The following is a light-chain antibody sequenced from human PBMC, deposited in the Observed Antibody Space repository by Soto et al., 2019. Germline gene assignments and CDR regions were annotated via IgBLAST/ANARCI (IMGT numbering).Light chain of an antibody. Sequence: DIQMTQSPSSLSASVGDRVTITCRASQGISNYLAWYQQKPGKVPKLLIYAGSTLQSGAPSRFTGSGSGTDFTLTISSLQPEDVATYYCQKYDSVPWTFGQGTKVEIK. CDR1: QGISNY. V-gene: IGKV1-27*01. J-gene: IGKJ1*01. CDR3: QKYDSVPWT. CDR2: AGS.